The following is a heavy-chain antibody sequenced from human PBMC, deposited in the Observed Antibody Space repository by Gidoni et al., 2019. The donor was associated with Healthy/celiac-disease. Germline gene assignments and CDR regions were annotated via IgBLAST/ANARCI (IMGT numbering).Heavy chain of an antibody. CDR3: ARESGRSYYDSSGYLPYYFDY. CDR1: GGTFSSSA. D-gene: IGHD3-22*01. J-gene: IGHJ4*02. Sequence: QVQLVQSGAEVKKPGSSVKVSCQASGGTFSSSAISWVRQAPGQGLGWMGRSSPILGKRNDAQKFQGRGKITADKSTSKDNMELSRLRSEDKAVDYCARESGRSYYDSSGYLPYYFDYWGQGTLVTVSS. V-gene: IGHV1-69*04. CDR2: SSPILGKR.